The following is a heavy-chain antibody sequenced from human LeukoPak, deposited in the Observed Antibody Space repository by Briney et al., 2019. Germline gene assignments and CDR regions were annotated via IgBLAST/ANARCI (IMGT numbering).Heavy chain of an antibody. CDR2: ISGSGGST. Sequence: GGSLRLSCAASGFTFSSYAMSWVRQAPGKGLEWVSAISGSGGSTYYADSVKGRFTISRDNSKNTLYLQMNSLRAEDTAVYYCAKGGGYSYGYADYAFDIWGQGTMVTVSS. J-gene: IGHJ3*02. CDR1: GFTFSSYA. V-gene: IGHV3-23*01. CDR3: AKGGGYSYGYADYAFDI. D-gene: IGHD5-18*01.